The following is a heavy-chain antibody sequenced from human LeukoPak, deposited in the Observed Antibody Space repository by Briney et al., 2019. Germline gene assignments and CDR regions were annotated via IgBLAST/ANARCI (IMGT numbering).Heavy chain of an antibody. J-gene: IGHJ4*01. V-gene: IGHV3-66*01. Sequence: GGSLRLSCAASGFTVSSSYMSWVRQAPGKGLEWVSIISSAGTTYYADSVKGRFTISRDNSKNTVYLQVNSLRDEDTAVYYCGRDLKEPITSYFDYGAKETMSPSPQ. CDR3: GRDLKEPITSYFDY. CDR1: GFTVSSSY. CDR2: ISSAGTT. D-gene: IGHD5-24*01.